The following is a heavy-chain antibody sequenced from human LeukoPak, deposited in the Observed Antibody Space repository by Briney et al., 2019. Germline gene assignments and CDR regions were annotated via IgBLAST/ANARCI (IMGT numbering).Heavy chain of an antibody. CDR3: ARVGSGYYFSPRAFDI. Sequence: SETLSLTCTVSGGSISSGGYYWSWIRQHPGKGLEWIGYIYYSGSTYYNPSLKSRVTISVDTPKNQFSLKLSSVTAADTAVYYCARVGSGYYFSPRAFDIWGQGTMVTVSS. V-gene: IGHV4-31*03. CDR2: IYYSGST. D-gene: IGHD3-22*01. CDR1: GGSISSGGYY. J-gene: IGHJ3*02.